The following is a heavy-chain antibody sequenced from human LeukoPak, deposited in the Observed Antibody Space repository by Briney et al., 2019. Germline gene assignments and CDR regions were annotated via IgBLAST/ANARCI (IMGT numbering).Heavy chain of an antibody. CDR1: TFTFGNYW. Sequence: GGSLRLSCAASTFTFGNYWMSWVRQAPGKGLEWVANIKEDGSEEYYVDSVKGRFTISRDNTKNSLYLQMNSLRAEDTAVYYCARDPAAWDYWGQGTLVTVSS. CDR3: ARDPAAWDY. J-gene: IGHJ4*02. D-gene: IGHD6-13*01. V-gene: IGHV3-7*01. CDR2: IKEDGSEE.